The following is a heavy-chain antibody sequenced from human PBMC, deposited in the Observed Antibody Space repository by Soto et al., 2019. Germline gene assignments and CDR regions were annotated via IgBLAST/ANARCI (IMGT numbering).Heavy chain of an antibody. Sequence: GGSLRLSCAASGFTVSSNYMSWVRQAPGKGLEWVSVIYSGGSTYYADSVKGRFTISRDNSKNTLYLQMNSLRAEDTAVYYCATTMVREPESDYWGQGTLVTVSS. V-gene: IGHV3-66*01. J-gene: IGHJ4*02. CDR2: IYSGGST. CDR1: GFTVSSNY. CDR3: ATTMVREPESDY. D-gene: IGHD3-10*01.